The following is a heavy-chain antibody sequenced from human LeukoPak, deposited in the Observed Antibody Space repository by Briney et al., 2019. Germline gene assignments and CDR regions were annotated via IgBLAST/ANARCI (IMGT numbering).Heavy chain of an antibody. CDR1: GFTFTNFW. V-gene: IGHV3-74*01. Sequence: GGSLRLSCAASGFTFTNFWMHWVRQAPGGGLVWVSRVKGDEISTFYADSVKGRFTISRDNAKNTLYLQMNSLRADDTALYYCATGPYSAFEMWGQGTMVTVSS. CDR3: ATGPYSAFEM. D-gene: IGHD2-21*01. CDR2: VKGDEIST. J-gene: IGHJ3*02.